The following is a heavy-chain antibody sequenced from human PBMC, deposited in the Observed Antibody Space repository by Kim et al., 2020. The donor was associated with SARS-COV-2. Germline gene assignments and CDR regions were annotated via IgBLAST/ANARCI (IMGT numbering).Heavy chain of an antibody. Sequence: SVKGRLTTSRANPKNTLYLQMNSPRAEDTAVYYCAKHISTSALRAAAFDIWGQGTMVTVSS. J-gene: IGHJ3*02. V-gene: IGHV3-23*01. CDR3: AKHISTSALRAAAFDI. D-gene: IGHD2-2*01.